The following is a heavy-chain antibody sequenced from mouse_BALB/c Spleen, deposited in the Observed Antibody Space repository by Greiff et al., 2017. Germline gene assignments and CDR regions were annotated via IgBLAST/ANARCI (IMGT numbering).Heavy chain of an antibody. CDR3: TRGGYYPYYAMDY. CDR1: GFTFSNYW. CDR2: IRLKSNNYAT. V-gene: IGHV6-6*02. J-gene: IGHJ4*01. Sequence: EVQGVESGGGLVQPGGSMKLSCVASGFTFSNYWMNWVRQSPEKGLEWVAEIRLKSNNYATHYAESVKGRFTISRDDSKSSVYLQMNNLRAEDTGIYYCTRGGYYPYYAMDYWGQGTSVTVSS. D-gene: IGHD2-3*01.